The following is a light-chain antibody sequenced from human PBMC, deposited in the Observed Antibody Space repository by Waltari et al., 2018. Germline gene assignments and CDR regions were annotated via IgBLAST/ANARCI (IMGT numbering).Light chain of an antibody. CDR3: YSTDSSGNHRV. CDR2: EDP. V-gene: IGLV3-10*01. CDR1: DLPKKY. J-gene: IGLJ3*02. Sequence: SYELTQPPSVSVSPGQTARITCSGDDLPKKYAYWYQQKPGQAPVVVINEDPKRPPGIPERISGSSSGTMATFTISGAQVEDEADYYCYSTDSSGNHRVFGRGTKLTVL.